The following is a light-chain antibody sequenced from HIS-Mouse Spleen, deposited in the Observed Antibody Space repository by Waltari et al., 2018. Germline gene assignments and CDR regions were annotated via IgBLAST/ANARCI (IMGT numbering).Light chain of an antibody. CDR1: SSDVGGYNY. V-gene: IGLV2-11*01. Sequence: QSALPQPRPVSGSPGQSGTISCTGTSSDVGGYNYVSWYQQPPGKAPKLMIYDVRKRPSGVPDRFSGSKSGNTAYLTISGLQAEDEADYYCCSYAGSYTWVFGGGTKLTVL. CDR3: CSYAGSYTWV. CDR2: DVR. J-gene: IGLJ3*02.